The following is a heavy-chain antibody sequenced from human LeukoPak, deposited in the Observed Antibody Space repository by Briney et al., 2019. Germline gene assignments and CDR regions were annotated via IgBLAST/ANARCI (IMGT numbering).Heavy chain of an antibody. J-gene: IGHJ4*02. CDR3: AKDVSFGGNRYYFDY. CDR2: ISGGGRST. Sequence: QPGGSLRLSCAASGFTFSSYAMSWVRQAPGKGLEWVSAISGGGRSTYYADSVKGRFTISRDNSKNTLYLQMNSLRAEDAAVYYCAKDVSFGGNRYYFDYWGQGTLVTVSS. V-gene: IGHV3-23*01. D-gene: IGHD4-23*01. CDR1: GFTFSSYA.